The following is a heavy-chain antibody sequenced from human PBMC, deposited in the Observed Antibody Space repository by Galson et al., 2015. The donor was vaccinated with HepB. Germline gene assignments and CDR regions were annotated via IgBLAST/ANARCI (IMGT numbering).Heavy chain of an antibody. Sequence: SLRLSCAASGFTFDDYAMHWVRQAPGKGLEWVSGISWNSGSIGYADSVKGRFTISRDNAKNSLYLQMNSLRAEDTALYYCAKDKGLGYSSSWYLVDYWGQGTLVTVSS. CDR2: ISWNSGSI. J-gene: IGHJ4*02. D-gene: IGHD6-13*01. V-gene: IGHV3-9*01. CDR1: GFTFDDYA. CDR3: AKDKGLGYSSSWYLVDY.